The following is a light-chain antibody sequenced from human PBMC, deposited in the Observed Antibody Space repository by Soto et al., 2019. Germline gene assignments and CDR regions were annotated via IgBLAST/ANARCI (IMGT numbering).Light chain of an antibody. CDR1: QSVSNN. CDR2: YAS. J-gene: IGKJ5*01. Sequence: EIMMTQSPATLSVSPGESATLSCRASQSVSNNLAWYQHKPGQAPRLLIYYASTRATGIPARFSGSGSGTEFTLTISSVPSEDFALYYCQQYNDWPPITFGQGTRLEIK. CDR3: QQYNDWPPIT. V-gene: IGKV3-15*01.